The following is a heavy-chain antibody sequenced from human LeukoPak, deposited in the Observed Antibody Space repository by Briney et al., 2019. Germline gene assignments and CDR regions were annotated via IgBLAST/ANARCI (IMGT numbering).Heavy chain of an antibody. CDR1: GGSISSGDRY. CDR3: ASQITMIRGVIITRFDP. V-gene: IGHV4-30-4*01. J-gene: IGHJ5*02. Sequence: SETLSLTCSVSGGSISSGDRYWSWILQPPGKGLEWIGYIYHSGSTHHNPSLKSRVTISVDTSKNQFSLKLSSVTAADTAIYYCASQITMIRGVIITRFDPWGQGTLVTVSS. D-gene: IGHD3-10*01. CDR2: IYHSGST.